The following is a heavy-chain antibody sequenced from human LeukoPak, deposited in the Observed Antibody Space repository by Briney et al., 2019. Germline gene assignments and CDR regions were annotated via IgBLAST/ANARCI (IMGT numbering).Heavy chain of an antibody. D-gene: IGHD3-22*01. CDR1: GGSFSGYY. CDR3: ARGGDSSGYYYPVFDY. V-gene: IGHV4-59*01. J-gene: IGHJ4*02. CDR2: IYYSGST. Sequence: SETLSLTCAVYGGSFSGYYWSWIRQPPGKGLEWIGYIYYSGSTNYNPSLKSRVTISVDTSKNQFSLKLSSVTAADTAVYYCARGGDSSGYYYPVFDYWGQGTLVTVSS.